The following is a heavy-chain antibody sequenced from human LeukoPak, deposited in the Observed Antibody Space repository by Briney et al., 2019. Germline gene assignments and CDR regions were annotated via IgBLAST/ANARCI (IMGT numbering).Heavy chain of an antibody. CDR1: GFTFSSYS. CDR2: ISSSSTI. CDR3: ARVGYCSSTSCRSQK. V-gene: IGHV3-48*01. D-gene: IGHD2-2*01. J-gene: IGHJ4*02. Sequence: SGGSLRLFCAASGFTFSSYSMNWVRQAPGKGLEWVSYISSSSTIYYADSVKGRFTISRDNAKNSLYLQMNSLRAEDTAVYYCARVGYCSSTSCRSQKWGQGTLVTVSS.